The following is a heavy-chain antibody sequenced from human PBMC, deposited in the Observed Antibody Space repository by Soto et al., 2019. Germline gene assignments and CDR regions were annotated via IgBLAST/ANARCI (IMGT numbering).Heavy chain of an antibody. Sequence: EVQLVESGGGLVQPGGSLRLSCAASGFTFSSYWMSWVRQAPGKGLEWVANIKQDGSEKYYVDSVKGRFTISRDNAKNSLYLQMNSLRAEDTAVYYCARESLGDIVVVPAAEDPYYYYGMDVWGQGTTVTVSS. J-gene: IGHJ6*02. CDR1: GFTFSSYW. CDR2: IKQDGSEK. D-gene: IGHD2-2*01. V-gene: IGHV3-7*01. CDR3: ARESLGDIVVVPAAEDPYYYYGMDV.